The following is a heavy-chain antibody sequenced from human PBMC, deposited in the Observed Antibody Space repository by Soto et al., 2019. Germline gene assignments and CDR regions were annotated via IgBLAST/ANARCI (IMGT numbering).Heavy chain of an antibody. CDR3: ARGNDLPYYYYGLDV. V-gene: IGHV1-46*03. Sequence: QVQLVQSGAEVKKPGASVKVSCKASGYTFTTYYIHWVRQAPGQGLEWMAIINTSSGSEGYAQKFQVRVTVTRDTPPSTDYRELSSLRSEDTAVYYFARGNDLPYYYYGLDVWGQGTTVTVSS. CDR2: INTSSGSE. CDR1: GYTFTTYY. D-gene: IGHD1-1*01. J-gene: IGHJ6*02.